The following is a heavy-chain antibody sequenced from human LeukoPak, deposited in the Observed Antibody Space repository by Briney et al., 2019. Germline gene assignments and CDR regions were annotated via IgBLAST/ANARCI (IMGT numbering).Heavy chain of an antibody. V-gene: IGHV1-2*02. D-gene: IGHD2-15*01. J-gene: IGHJ4*02. Sequence: ASVKVSCKASGYTFTGYYTHWVRQAPGQGLEWMGWISPNSGGTNYAQKFQGRVTMTRDTSISTAYMELSRLRSDDTAVYYCARYRTGGGVGYWGQGTLVTVSS. CDR2: ISPNSGGT. CDR1: GYTFTGYY. CDR3: ARYRTGGGVGY.